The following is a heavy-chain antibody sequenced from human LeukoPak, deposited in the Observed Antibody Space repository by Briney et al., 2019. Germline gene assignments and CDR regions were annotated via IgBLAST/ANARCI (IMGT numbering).Heavy chain of an antibody. Sequence: GGSLRLSCAASGFNFSTYEMKWVRQAPGKGLEWVSVMYTAGGTYYADSVKGRFTISRDNSNNTLYLQMNSLRAEDTAVYYCTKDYSRWGQGTLVTVSS. CDR1: GFNFSTYE. J-gene: IGHJ4*02. CDR2: MYTAGGT. CDR3: TKDYSR. D-gene: IGHD4-11*01. V-gene: IGHV3-53*01.